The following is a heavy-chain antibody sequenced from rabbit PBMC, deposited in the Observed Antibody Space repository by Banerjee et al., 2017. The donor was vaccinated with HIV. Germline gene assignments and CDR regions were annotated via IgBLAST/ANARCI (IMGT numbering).Heavy chain of an antibody. CDR3: ARGASSSGWAYGL. Sequence: QSLEESGGDLVKPGASLTLTCTASGVDISNNQMCWVRQAPGKGLELIACIVTSNGRTWDASWAKGRFTISKTSSTTVTLEMTSLTAADTATYFCARGASSSGWAYGLWGPGTLVTVS. D-gene: IGHD1-1*01. CDR1: GVDISNNQ. V-gene: IGHV1S40*01. J-gene: IGHJ6*01. CDR2: IVTSNGRT.